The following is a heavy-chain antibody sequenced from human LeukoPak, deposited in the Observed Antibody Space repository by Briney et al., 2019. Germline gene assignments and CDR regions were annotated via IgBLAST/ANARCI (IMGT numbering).Heavy chain of an antibody. Sequence: GGSLRLSCAASGFTFSSYEMNWVRQAPGKGLEWISYISSSGSTIYYADSVKGRFTISKDNAKNSLYLQMNSLRAEDTAVYYCARTGYSSGCLDYWGQGTLVTVSS. CDR1: GFTFSSYE. CDR3: ARTGYSSGCLDY. J-gene: IGHJ4*02. D-gene: IGHD6-19*01. V-gene: IGHV3-48*03. CDR2: ISSSGSTI.